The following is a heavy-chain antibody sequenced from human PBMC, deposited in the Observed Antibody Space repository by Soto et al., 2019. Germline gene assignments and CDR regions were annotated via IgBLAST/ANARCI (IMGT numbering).Heavy chain of an antibody. V-gene: IGHV4-59*11. D-gene: IGHD2-15*01. CDR2: IYHTVNT. J-gene: IGHJ3*02. CDR1: GVSIGSHF. Sequence: SETLSLTCSVSGVSIGSHFWSWIRQAPGKGPELVGYIYHTVNTNYNPVLKSRVTISMDTSENQLSLQLSSVTAADTAVYYCARLQYTVVTALDICGQGTMLTVSS. CDR3: ARLQYTVVTALDI.